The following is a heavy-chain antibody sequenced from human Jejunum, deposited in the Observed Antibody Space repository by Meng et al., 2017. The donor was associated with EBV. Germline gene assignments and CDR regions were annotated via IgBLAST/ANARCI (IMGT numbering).Heavy chain of an antibody. V-gene: IGHV3-21*01. CDR3: ARGIYSSSGYFDY. CDR1: GFTFSSYS. D-gene: IGHD6-6*01. CDR2: ISSSSSYI. Sequence: EVQLVESGGGLVKPGGSLRRSCAASGFTFSSYSMNWVRQAPGKGLEWVSFISSSSSYIYYADSVKGRFTISRDNAKNSLYLQMNSPRAEDTAVYYCARGIYSSSGYFDYWGQGTLVTVSS. J-gene: IGHJ4*02.